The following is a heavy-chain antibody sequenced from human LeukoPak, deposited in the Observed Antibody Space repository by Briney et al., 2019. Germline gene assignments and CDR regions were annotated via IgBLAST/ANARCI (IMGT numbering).Heavy chain of an antibody. V-gene: IGHV3-66*01. CDR3: ARGGTHDYGDYWAFDI. CDR1: GFTVSSNY. D-gene: IGHD4-17*01. Sequence: PGGSLRLSCAASGFTVSSNYMSWVRQAPGKGLEWVSVIYSGGSTYYADSVKGRFTISRDNSKNTLYLQMNSLRAEDTAVYYCARGGTHDYGDYWAFDIWGQGTMVTVSS. J-gene: IGHJ3*02. CDR2: IYSGGST.